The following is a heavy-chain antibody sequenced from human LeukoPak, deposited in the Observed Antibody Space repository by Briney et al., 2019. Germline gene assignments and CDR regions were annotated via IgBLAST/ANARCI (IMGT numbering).Heavy chain of an antibody. Sequence: SETLSLTCTVSGGSISSYYRSWIRQPPGKGLEWIGYIYYSGRTNYNPSLKSRVAISVDTSKNQFSLKLSSVTAADTAVYYCARVPAAVHPNWFDPWGQGTLVTVSS. CDR1: GGSISSYY. D-gene: IGHD2-2*01. V-gene: IGHV4-59*01. J-gene: IGHJ5*02. CDR3: ARVPAAVHPNWFDP. CDR2: IYYSGRT.